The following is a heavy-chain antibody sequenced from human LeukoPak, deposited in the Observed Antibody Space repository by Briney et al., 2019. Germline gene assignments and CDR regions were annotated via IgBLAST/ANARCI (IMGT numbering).Heavy chain of an antibody. V-gene: IGHV4-34*01. J-gene: IGHJ6*02. Sequence: SETLSLTCVVYGGSFSGYFWSWIRQPPGKGLEWIGEITPSGSTNYSPSLKSRVSISIDTSKKKLSLRLTSVTAADSAVYYCARGSVGAYPEYFYYGMDVWGQGTTVTVSS. CDR3: ARGSVGAYPEYFYYGMDV. D-gene: IGHD1-26*01. CDR1: GGSFSGYF. CDR2: ITPSGST.